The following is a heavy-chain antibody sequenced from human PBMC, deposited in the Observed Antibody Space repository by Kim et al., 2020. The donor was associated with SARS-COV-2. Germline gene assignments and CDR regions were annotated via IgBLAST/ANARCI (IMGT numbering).Heavy chain of an antibody. CDR2: ISGSGGST. D-gene: IGHD3-22*01. Sequence: GGSLRLSCAASGFTFSSYAMSWVRQAPGKGLEWVSAISGSGGSTYYADSVKGRFTISRDNSKNTLYLQMNSLRAEDTAVYYCAKDRRIVVVITQGDNFDYWGQGTLVTVSS. CDR1: GFTFSSYA. V-gene: IGHV3-23*01. J-gene: IGHJ4*02. CDR3: AKDRRIVVVITQGDNFDY.